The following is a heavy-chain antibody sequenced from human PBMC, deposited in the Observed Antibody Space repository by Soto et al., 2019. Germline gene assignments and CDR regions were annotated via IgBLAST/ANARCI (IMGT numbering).Heavy chain of an antibody. D-gene: IGHD6-19*01. CDR2: ISGSGDSA. CDR1: GFPFSPYA. J-gene: IGHJ4*02. V-gene: IGHV3-23*01. Sequence: GSLKPPCTASGFPFSPYAMNWVRQGPGTRLEWVADISGSGDSARYADSVRGRFTISRDNSRDTLYLQMNSLRVDDTAVYYCGKERRGSGWSVCNFWGQGALVTVSS. CDR3: GKERRGSGWSVCNF.